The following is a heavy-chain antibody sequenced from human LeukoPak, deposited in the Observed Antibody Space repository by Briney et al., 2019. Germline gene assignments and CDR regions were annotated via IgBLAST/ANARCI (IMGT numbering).Heavy chain of an antibody. J-gene: IGHJ4*02. CDR1: GFTFNSYG. V-gene: IGHV3-33*01. D-gene: IGHD3-10*01. CDR2: TWYDGSNK. CDR3: ATYYGSGTTRGDY. Sequence: GGSLRLSCAASGFTFNSYGMHWVRHAPGKGLEWVAVTWYDGSNKYYADSVKGRFTISRDNSKNTLYLQMNNLRAEDTAVYYCATYYGSGTTRGDYWGQGTLVTVSS.